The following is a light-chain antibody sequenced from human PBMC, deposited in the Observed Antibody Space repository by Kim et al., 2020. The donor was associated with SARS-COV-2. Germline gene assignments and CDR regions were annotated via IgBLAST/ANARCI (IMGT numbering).Light chain of an antibody. CDR2: DAS. CDR1: QSVGRS. CDR3: LQYKNWPPLT. V-gene: IGKV3-15*01. Sequence: EIVMTQSPVPLSVSPGERATLSCRASQSVGRSVAWYHQKPGQAPRLLIYDASTRATGIPGRFSGSGSGTEFSLTITSLQSEDFAAYYCLQYKNWPPLTFGGGTKVDIK. J-gene: IGKJ4*01.